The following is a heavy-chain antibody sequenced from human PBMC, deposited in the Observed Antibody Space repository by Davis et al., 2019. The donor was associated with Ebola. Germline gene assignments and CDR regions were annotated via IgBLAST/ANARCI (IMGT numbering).Heavy chain of an antibody. V-gene: IGHV2-70*01. CDR3: ARILVAGTTVYYYYYGMDV. CDR2: IDWDDDK. CDR1: GFSLSTSGMC. Sequence: SGPTLVKPTQTLTLTCTFSGFSLSTSGMCVSWIRHPPGKALEWLALIDWDDDKYYSTSLKTRLTISKDTSKNQVVLTMTNMDPVDTATYYCARILVAGTTVYYYYYGMDVWGQGTTVTVSS. D-gene: IGHD1-7*01. J-gene: IGHJ6*02.